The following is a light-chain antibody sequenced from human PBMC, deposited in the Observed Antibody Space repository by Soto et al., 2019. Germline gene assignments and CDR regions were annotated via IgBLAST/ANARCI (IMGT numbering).Light chain of an antibody. V-gene: IGLV2-14*01. CDR3: SSYSTSSTLRHV. CDR1: SSDVGGYNY. J-gene: IGLJ1*01. Sequence: QSVLTQPASVSGSPGQSITSSCTGTSSDVGGYNYVSWYQQHPGKAPKVMIFELSNRPSGVSNRFSGSKSGNTASLTISGLQAEDEAAYYCSSYSTSSTLRHVFGTGTKVTVL. CDR2: ELS.